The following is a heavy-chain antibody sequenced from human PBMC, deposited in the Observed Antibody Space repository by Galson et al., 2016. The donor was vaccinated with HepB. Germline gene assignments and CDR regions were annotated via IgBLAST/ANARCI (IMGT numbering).Heavy chain of an antibody. CDR1: GFTFSSYD. V-gene: IGHV3-21*06. Sequence: SLRLSCAASGFTFSSYDMHWVRQAPGKGLEWVSSITSSSSYIYYADSLKGRFSISRDNAKSSLYLQMSSLRVEDTAVYYCARVRPVYCTSSSCYGKDVFDVWGQGTLVTVSS. D-gene: IGHD2-2*01. J-gene: IGHJ3*01. CDR2: ITSSSSYI. CDR3: ARVRPVYCTSSSCYGKDVFDV.